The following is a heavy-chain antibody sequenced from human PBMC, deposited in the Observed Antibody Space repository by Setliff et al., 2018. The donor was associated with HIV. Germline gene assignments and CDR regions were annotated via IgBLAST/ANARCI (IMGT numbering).Heavy chain of an antibody. CDR1: GGSISSSSYY. Sequence: SETLSLTCTVSGGSISSSSYYWGWIRQPPGKGLEWIGYIYYSGSTYYNPSLKSRVTIPVDTSKNQFSLKLSSVTAADTAVYYCARMMVRGVILPYYMDVWGKGTTVTVSS. D-gene: IGHD3-10*01. CDR3: ARMMVRGVILPYYMDV. J-gene: IGHJ6*03. CDR2: IYYSGST. V-gene: IGHV4-39*07.